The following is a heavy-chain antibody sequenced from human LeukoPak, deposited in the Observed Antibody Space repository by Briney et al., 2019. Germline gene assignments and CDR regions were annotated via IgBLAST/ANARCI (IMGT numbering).Heavy chain of an antibody. CDR3: ARQAAGNYFGSGSYYP. Sequence: SETLSLTCTVSGDSISSSSTYYWVWLRQPPGKGLEWIGSMYYTGDTYYNPSLKSRVAISVDMSKDQFSLKLNSVTAADTAVYYCARQAAGNYFGSGSYYPWGQGTLVAVSS. V-gene: IGHV4-39*01. J-gene: IGHJ5*02. CDR2: MYYTGDT. CDR1: GDSISSSSTYY. D-gene: IGHD3-10*01.